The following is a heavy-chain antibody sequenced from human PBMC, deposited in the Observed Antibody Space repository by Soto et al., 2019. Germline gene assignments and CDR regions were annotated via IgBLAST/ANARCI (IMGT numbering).Heavy chain of an antibody. CDR2: IRSKAYGGTT. D-gene: IGHD1-26*01. CDR1: GFTVGDYA. CDR3: TRDRLWELQLFDY. J-gene: IGHJ4*02. Sequence: PGGSLRLSCTASGFTVGDYAMSWFRQAPGKGLEWVGFIRSKAYGGTTEYAASVKGRFTISRDDSKSIAYLQMNSLKTEDTAVYYCTRDRLWELQLFDYWGRGTLVTVSS. V-gene: IGHV3-49*03.